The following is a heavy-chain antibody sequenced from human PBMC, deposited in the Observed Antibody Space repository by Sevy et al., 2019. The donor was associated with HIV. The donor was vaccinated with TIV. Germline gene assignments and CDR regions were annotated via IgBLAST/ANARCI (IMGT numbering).Heavy chain of an antibody. CDR1: GYTFTSYG. D-gene: IGHD6-6*01. CDR2: ISAYNGNT. Sequence: ASVKVSCKASGYTFTSYGISWVRQAPGQGLEWMGWISAYNGNTNYAQKLQGRVTMTTDTSTSTAYMELRGLRSDDTAVYYCARDRIEARTYYYYYGMDVWGQGTTVTVSS. J-gene: IGHJ6*02. V-gene: IGHV1-18*01. CDR3: ARDRIEARTYYYYYGMDV.